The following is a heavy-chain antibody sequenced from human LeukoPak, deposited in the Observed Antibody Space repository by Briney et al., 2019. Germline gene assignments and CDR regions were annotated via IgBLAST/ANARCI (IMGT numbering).Heavy chain of an antibody. CDR1: GYSISSDYF. Sequence: PSETLSLTCVVSGYSISSDYFWGWIRQVPGKGLEWIGTISHSGNTYYKPSLKSRVTISLDTSKNQFSLKLSSVTAADTAAYYCVRDVGQLRSDYWGQGTLVTVSS. D-gene: IGHD2-2*01. V-gene: IGHV4-38-2*02. CDR3: VRDVGQLRSDY. J-gene: IGHJ4*02. CDR2: ISHSGNT.